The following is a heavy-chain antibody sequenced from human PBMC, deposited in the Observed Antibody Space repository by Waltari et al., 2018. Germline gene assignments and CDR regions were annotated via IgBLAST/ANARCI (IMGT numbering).Heavy chain of an antibody. CDR1: GGTFSIYA. V-gene: IGHV1-69*14. D-gene: IGHD2-2*01. CDR3: ARLPAAMPGGPYYYYYMDV. J-gene: IGHJ6*03. Sequence: QVQLVHSGAEVKKPGSSVKVSCTASGGTFSIYAISWVRQAPGQWLEWMGGIIPIFGTANYAQKFQGRVTITADKSTSTAYMELSSLRSEDTAVYYCARLPAAMPGGPYYYYYMDVWGKGTTVTVSS. CDR2: IIPIFGTA.